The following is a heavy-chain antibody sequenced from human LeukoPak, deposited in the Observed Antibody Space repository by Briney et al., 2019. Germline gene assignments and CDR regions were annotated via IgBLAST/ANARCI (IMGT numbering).Heavy chain of an antibody. CDR3: ARDRYGDYSGWYFDL. CDR2: IIPILGIA. CDR1: GGIFGSYA. Sequence: SVKVSCKASGGIFGSYAISWVRQAPGQGLEWMGRIIPILGIANYAQKFQGRVTITADKSTSTAYMELSSLRSEDTAVYYCARDRYGDYSGWYFDLWGRGTLVTVSS. V-gene: IGHV1-69*04. D-gene: IGHD4-17*01. J-gene: IGHJ2*01.